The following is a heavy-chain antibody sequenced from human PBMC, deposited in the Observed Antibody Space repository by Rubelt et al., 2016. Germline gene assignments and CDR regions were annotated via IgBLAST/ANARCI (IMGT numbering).Heavy chain of an antibody. J-gene: IGHJ6*02. V-gene: IGHV1-3*01. CDR3: ARDQEYYDILTVYLSGMDV. CDR2: INAGNGNT. Sequence: QVQLVQSGAEVKKPGASVKVSCKASGYTFTSYAMQWVRQAPGQRLAWMGWINAGNGNTKYSQKFQGRGTSPRYTSASTAYMELRSLRSEDTAVYYCARDQEYYDILTVYLSGMDVWGQGTTVTVSS. CDR1: GYTFTSYA. D-gene: IGHD3-9*01.